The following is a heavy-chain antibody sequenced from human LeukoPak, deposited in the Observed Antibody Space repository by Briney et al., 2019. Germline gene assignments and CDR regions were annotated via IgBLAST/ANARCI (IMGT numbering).Heavy chain of an antibody. CDR3: ARNYYDSSGYYSLFTG. CDR2: INPNSGGT. V-gene: IGHV1-2*02. D-gene: IGHD3-22*01. CDR1: GYTFTGYY. J-gene: IGHJ4*02. Sequence: ASVKVSCKASGYTFTGYYMHWVRQAPGQGLEWMGWINPNSGGTNYAQKFQGRVTMTRDTSISTAYMELSRLRSDDTAVYYCARNYYDSSGYYSLFTGWGQGTLVTVSS.